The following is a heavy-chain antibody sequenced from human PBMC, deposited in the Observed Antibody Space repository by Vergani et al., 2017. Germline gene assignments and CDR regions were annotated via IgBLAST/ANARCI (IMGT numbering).Heavy chain of an antibody. CDR3: NTNTGGGYSHYFDV. Sequence: EEQVVESGGGLVQPGQSLTLSCVASGFPFGGYGVSWVRQAPGKGLEWIAFIRKATYGGTTDYATSVEGRFTISRDDSKRTVYLQMNSLKIEDTALYYSNTNTGGGYSHYFDVWGQGTVVTVSS. J-gene: IGHJ4*02. CDR1: GFPFGGYG. CDR2: IRKATYGGTT. D-gene: IGHD2-21*01. V-gene: IGHV3-49*04.